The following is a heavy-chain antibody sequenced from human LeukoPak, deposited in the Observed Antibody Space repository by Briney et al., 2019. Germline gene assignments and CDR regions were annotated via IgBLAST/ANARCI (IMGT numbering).Heavy chain of an antibody. V-gene: IGHV3-7*01. CDR1: GFTLSSYW. Sequence: GGSLRLSCAASGFTLSSYWMSWVRQAPGKGLEWVANIKQDGSEKYYVDSVKGRFTISRDNAKNSLYLQMNSLRAEDTAVYYCAREGAYDFWSGYYYYYYMDVWGKGTTVTVS. CDR2: IKQDGSEK. D-gene: IGHD3-3*01. CDR3: AREGAYDFWSGYYYYYYMDV. J-gene: IGHJ6*03.